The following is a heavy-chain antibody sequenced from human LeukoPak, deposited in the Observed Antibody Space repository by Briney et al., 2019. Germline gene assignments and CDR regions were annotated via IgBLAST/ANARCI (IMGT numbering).Heavy chain of an antibody. CDR2: IGGDGIAF. V-gene: IGHV3-66*02. CDR3: ARTYCSSTSCYKYYYYGMDV. J-gene: IGHJ6*02. D-gene: IGHD2-2*02. Sequence: GGSLRLSCAASGFTFSSYWMSWVRQAPGKGLEWISYIGGDGIAFYADSVKGRFTISRDNSKNTLYLQMNSLRAEDTAVYYCARTYCSSTSCYKYYYYGMDVWGQGTTVTVSS. CDR1: GFTFSSYW.